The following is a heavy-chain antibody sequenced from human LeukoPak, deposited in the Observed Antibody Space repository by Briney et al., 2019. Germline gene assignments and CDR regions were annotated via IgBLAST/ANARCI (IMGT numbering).Heavy chain of an antibody. CDR3: ARDLRTVVITTAAYGCDY. Sequence: PGGSLRLSCAVSGFTVSSNYLSWVRQAPGRGLECVSVIYSGGSTYYADSVKGRFTISRDNAKNSLYLQMNSLRAEDTAVYYCARDLRTVVITTAAYGCDYWGQGTLVTVSS. CDR2: IYSGGST. J-gene: IGHJ4*02. D-gene: IGHD3-22*01. CDR1: GFTVSSNY. V-gene: IGHV3-66*01.